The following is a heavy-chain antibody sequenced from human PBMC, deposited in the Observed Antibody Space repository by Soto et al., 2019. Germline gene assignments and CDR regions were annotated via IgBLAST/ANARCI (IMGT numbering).Heavy chain of an antibody. J-gene: IGHJ6*03. Sequence: SETLSLTCTVSGGSISSYYWSWIRQPPGKGLEWIGYIYYSGSTNYNPSLKSRVTISVDTSKNQFSLKLSSVTAADTAVYYCARYYYGSGSLQDWSSYYYMVVWGKGTTVTVSS. D-gene: IGHD3-10*01. CDR1: GGSISSYY. CDR2: IYYSGST. V-gene: IGHV4-59*01. CDR3: ARYYYGSGSLQDWSSYYYMVV.